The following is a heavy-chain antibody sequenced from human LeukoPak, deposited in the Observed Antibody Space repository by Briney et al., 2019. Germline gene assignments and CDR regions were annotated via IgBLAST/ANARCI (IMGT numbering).Heavy chain of an antibody. D-gene: IGHD3-22*01. CDR1: GGSISSSSYY. J-gene: IGHJ4*02. CDR2: IYYSGST. V-gene: IGHV4-39*01. CDR3: ARLDYDSNALSDH. Sequence: SETLSLTCTVSGGSISSSSYYWGWIRQPPGKGLEWIGSIYYSGSTYYNPSLKSRVTISVDTSKNQFSLKLSSVTAADTAVYYCARLDYDSNALSDHWGQGTLVTVSS.